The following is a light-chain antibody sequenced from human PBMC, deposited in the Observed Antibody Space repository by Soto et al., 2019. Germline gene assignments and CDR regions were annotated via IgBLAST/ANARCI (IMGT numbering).Light chain of an antibody. Sequence: IKMTQSPSSLSASLCDRVTITCRASQTISGYLHWYQQKPVKAPELLIYAASYLGNGGPARFSGSGSGTYFTLTISSLQPEDLAAYYCQQSYTTPLTFGGGTKVEIK. V-gene: IGKV1-39*01. CDR2: AAS. J-gene: IGKJ4*01. CDR3: QQSYTTPLT. CDR1: QTISGY.